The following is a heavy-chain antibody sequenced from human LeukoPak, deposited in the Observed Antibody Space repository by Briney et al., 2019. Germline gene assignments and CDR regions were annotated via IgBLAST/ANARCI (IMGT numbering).Heavy chain of an antibody. J-gene: IGHJ6*02. Sequence: GGSLRLSCLTSGFTLSTNAMRWIRQAPGKGLEWVSSIGGGGTTSYADSVKGRFTISRDLSKITVYLQMNSLRAEDTAVYYCAQDRGARYPFGMDVWGQGTTVTVSS. CDR2: IGGGGTT. V-gene: IGHV3-23*01. CDR1: GFTLSTNA. D-gene: IGHD2-2*01. CDR3: AQDRGARYPFGMDV.